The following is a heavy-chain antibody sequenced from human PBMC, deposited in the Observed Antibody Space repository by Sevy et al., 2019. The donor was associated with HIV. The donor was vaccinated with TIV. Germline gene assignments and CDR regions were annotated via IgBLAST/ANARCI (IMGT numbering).Heavy chain of an antibody. J-gene: IGHJ4*02. CDR3: SRSGRTYYYDSSGYHYAYDY. D-gene: IGHD3-22*01. Sequence: ASVKVSCKASGYTFTGYYMHWVRQAPGQGLEWTGWINPNSGGTNYAQKFQGRVTMTRDTSISTAYMELSRLRSDDTAVYYCSRSGRTYYYDSSGYHYAYDYWGQGTLVTVSS. CDR2: INPNSGGT. V-gene: IGHV1-2*02. CDR1: GYTFTGYY.